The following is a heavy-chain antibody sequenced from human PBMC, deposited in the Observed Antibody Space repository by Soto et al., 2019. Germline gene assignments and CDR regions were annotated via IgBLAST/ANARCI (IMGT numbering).Heavy chain of an antibody. CDR1: GFTFSSYG. J-gene: IGHJ6*02. CDR2: IWYDGSNK. Sequence: ESGGGVVQPGRSLRLSCAASGFTFSSYGMHWVRQAPGKGLEWVAVIWYDGSNKYYADSVKGRFTISRDNSKNTLYLQMNSLRAEDTAVYYCARESAMGPPMDLWGQGTTVTVSS. V-gene: IGHV3-33*01. CDR3: ARESAMGPPMDL. D-gene: IGHD5-18*01.